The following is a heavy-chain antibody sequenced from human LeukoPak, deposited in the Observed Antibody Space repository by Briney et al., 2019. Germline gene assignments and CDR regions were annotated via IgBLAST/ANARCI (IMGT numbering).Heavy chain of an antibody. J-gene: IGHJ3*02. D-gene: IGHD6-19*01. CDR1: GYTFTSYG. Sequence: GASVKVSCKASGYTFTSYGISWVRQAPGQGREWRGCNSDYNGNTNYAQKLQGRVTMTTDTSTSTAYMELRSLRSDDTAVYYCASFGAVAGTQRRQPSYAFDIWGQGTMVTVSS. CDR3: ASFGAVAGTQRRQPSYAFDI. V-gene: IGHV1-18*01. CDR2: NSDYNGNT.